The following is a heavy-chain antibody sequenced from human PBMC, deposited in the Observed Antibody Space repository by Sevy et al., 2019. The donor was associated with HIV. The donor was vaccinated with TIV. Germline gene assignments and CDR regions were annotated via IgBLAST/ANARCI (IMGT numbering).Heavy chain of an antibody. V-gene: IGHV3-30*18. Sequence: GGSLRLSCAASGFTFSSFGMHWVRQAPGKGLEWVSFISYDGSNKKYADSVKGRLTVSRDKSKNTLYLQMNSLRAEDTAVYYCAKLHSRMIPGNGALDYWGRGTLVTVSS. CDR1: GFTFSSFG. J-gene: IGHJ4*01. D-gene: IGHD3-16*01. CDR3: AKLHSRMIPGNGALDY. CDR2: ISYDGSNK.